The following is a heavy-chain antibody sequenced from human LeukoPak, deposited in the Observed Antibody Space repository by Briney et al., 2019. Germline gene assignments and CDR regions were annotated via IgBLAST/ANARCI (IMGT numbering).Heavy chain of an antibody. Sequence: GGSLRLSCAASGFTFSGSAMHWVRQASGKGLEWVGRIRSKADSYATAYAASLKGRFIISRDDSKNTTYLQMNSLRAEDTAVYYCAKNIGGFDYWGQGTLVTVSS. CDR2: IRSKADSYAT. J-gene: IGHJ4*02. CDR1: GFTFSGSA. D-gene: IGHD4-23*01. V-gene: IGHV3-73*01. CDR3: AKNIGGFDY.